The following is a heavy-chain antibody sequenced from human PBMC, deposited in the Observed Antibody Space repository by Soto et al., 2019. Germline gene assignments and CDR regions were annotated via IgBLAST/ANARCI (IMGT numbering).Heavy chain of an antibody. D-gene: IGHD2-8*01. V-gene: IGHV1-18*01. Sequence: QAQLVQSGGEVKKPGASVKVSCRASGYAFTSYGYAWVRQAPGQGLECMGWISAYNGDTNYAQKFQDSVTLTTDTSTTTVHMELRNLGSDDTAVYYCARSGAYCTSITCLFDSFWGLGTLVTVSS. CDR1: GYAFTSYG. CDR2: ISAYNGDT. J-gene: IGHJ4*02. CDR3: ARSGAYCTSITCLFDSF.